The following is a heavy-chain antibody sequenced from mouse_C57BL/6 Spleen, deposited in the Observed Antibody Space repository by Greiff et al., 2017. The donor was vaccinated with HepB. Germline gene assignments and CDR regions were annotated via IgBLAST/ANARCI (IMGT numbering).Heavy chain of an antibody. CDR1: GYTFTDYN. CDR2: INPNNGGT. J-gene: IGHJ2*01. V-gene: IGHV1-18*01. D-gene: IGHD2-4*01. CDR3: TRLRQGDFDD. Sequence: EVQLQQSGPELVKPGASVKISCKASGYTFTDYNMEWVKQSPGKSLEWIGDINPNNGGTIYNQKFKGKATLTVDKSSSTAYMELRSLTSEDTAVYYCTRLRQGDFDDWGQGTTLTVST.